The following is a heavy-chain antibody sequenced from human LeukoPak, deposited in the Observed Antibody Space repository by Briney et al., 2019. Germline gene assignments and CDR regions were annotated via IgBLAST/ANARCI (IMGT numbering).Heavy chain of an antibody. D-gene: IGHD3-10*01. J-gene: IGHJ5*02. V-gene: IGHV1-24*01. CDR3: ATNTMVRGVIRWFDP. Sequence: ASVTVSCKVSGYTLTELSMHWVRQAPGKGLEWMGGFDPEDGETIYAQKFQGRVTMTEDTSTDTAYMELSSLRSEDTAVYYCATNTMVRGVIRWFDPWGQGTLVTVSS. CDR1: GYTLTELS. CDR2: FDPEDGET.